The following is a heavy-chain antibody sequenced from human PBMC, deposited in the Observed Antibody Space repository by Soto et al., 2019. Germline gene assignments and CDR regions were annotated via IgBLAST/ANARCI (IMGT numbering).Heavy chain of an antibody. V-gene: IGHV1-2*02. Sequence: AAVKVSCKASGYTFTGYYMHWVRQAPGQGLEWMGWINPNSGGTNYAQKFQGRVTMTRDTSISTAYMELSRLRSDDTAVYYCARAIAAHYYYYYGMDVWGQGTPVTVSS. CDR1: GYTFTGYY. J-gene: IGHJ6*02. CDR3: ARAIAAHYYYYYGMDV. CDR2: INPNSGGT. D-gene: IGHD6-6*01.